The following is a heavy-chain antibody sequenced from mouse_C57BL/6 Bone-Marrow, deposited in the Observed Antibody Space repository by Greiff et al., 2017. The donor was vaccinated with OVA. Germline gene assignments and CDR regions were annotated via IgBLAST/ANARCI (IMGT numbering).Heavy chain of an antibody. Sequence: SGAELVRPGASVKLSCKASGYTFTDYYINWVKQRPGQGLEWIARIYPGSGNTYYNEKFKGKATLTAEKSSSTAYMQLSSLTSEDSAVYFCARNYYGSTYWYFDVWGTGTTVTVSS. J-gene: IGHJ1*03. CDR2: IYPGSGNT. D-gene: IGHD1-1*01. CDR3: ARNYYGSTYWYFDV. CDR1: GYTFTDYY. V-gene: IGHV1-76*01.